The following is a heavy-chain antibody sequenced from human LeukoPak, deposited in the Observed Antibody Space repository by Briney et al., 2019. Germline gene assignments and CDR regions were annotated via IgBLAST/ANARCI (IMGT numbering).Heavy chain of an antibody. CDR3: ARDPPHYDILTGPY. CDR1: GFTFSSYS. CDR2: ISSSSSYI. D-gene: IGHD3-9*01. V-gene: IGHV3-21*01. Sequence: GGSLRLSCAASGFTFSSYSMNWVRQAPGKGLEWVSSISSSSSYIYYADSVKGRFTISRDNAKNSLYLQMNSLRAEDTAVYYCARDPPHYDILTGPYWGQGTLVTVSS. J-gene: IGHJ4*02.